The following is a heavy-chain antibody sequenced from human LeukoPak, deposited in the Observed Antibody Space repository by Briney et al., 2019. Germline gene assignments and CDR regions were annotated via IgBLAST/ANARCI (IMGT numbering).Heavy chain of an antibody. J-gene: IGHJ4*02. V-gene: IGHV3-48*03. CDR3: ASLMVRGALDY. CDR1: GFTFSSYE. CDR2: ISSSGSTI. Sequence: PGGSLRLSCAASGFTFSSYEMNWVRQAPARGLAWVSYISSSGSTIYYADSVKGRFTISRDNAKNSLYLQMNSLRAEDTAVYYCASLMVRGALDYWGQGTLVTVSS. D-gene: IGHD3-10*01.